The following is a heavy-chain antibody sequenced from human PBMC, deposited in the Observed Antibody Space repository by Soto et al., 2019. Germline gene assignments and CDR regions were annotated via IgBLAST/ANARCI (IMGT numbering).Heavy chain of an antibody. Sequence: QAQLVQSGAEVKKPGASVTVSCKASGYTFTGYDINWVRQATGQGLEWMGWMNPNSCTTGYAQNFQGRVTMPRVNSRTTAYMELTRMRDGGSGVYYCAVVQVGTTGIEFWGQGVLVTVSS. CDR2: MNPNSCTT. CDR1: GYTFTGYD. J-gene: IGHJ4*02. CDR3: AVVQVGTTGIEF. V-gene: IGHV1-8*01. D-gene: IGHD1-26*01.